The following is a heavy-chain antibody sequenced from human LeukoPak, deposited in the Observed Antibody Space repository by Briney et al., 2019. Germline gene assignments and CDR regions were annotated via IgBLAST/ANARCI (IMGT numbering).Heavy chain of an antibody. CDR3: AKDIGCSSTSCYARLVY. Sequence: TGGPLRLSCAASGFTFSIYAMSWVRQAPGKGLEWLSAISGSGGSTYYADSVKGRFTISRDNSKNTLYLQMNSLRAEDTAVYYCAKDIGCSSTSCYARLVYWGQGTLVTVSS. D-gene: IGHD2-2*01. CDR2: ISGSGGST. V-gene: IGHV3-23*01. J-gene: IGHJ4*02. CDR1: GFTFSIYA.